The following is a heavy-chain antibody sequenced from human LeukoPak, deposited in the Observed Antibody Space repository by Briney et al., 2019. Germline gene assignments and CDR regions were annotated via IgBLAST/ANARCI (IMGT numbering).Heavy chain of an antibody. CDR2: IYHSGGT. V-gene: IGHV4-30-2*01. D-gene: IGHD6-13*01. J-gene: IGHJ4*02. Sequence: SETLSLTCVVSGGSISSDGYSWSWIRQPPGKGLEWIGYIYHSGGTSYNPSLKSRVTISVDRSKNQFSLKLSSVTAADTAVYYRARRSAAGLHYWGQGTLVTVSS. CDR1: GGSISSDGYS. CDR3: ARRSAAGLHY.